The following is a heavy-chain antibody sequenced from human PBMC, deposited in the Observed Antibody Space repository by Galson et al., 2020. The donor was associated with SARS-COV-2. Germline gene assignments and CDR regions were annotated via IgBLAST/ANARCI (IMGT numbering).Heavy chain of an antibody. CDR2: INPNTGGT. CDR1: YTFTGYY. J-gene: IGHJ4*02. V-gene: IGHV1-2*02. Sequence: YTFTGYYLHWVRQAPGQGLEWMGWINPNTGGTDQAQKFQDRVSMTSDTSIRTAYLEVSRLRPDDTAVYYCARDLGPGIAATGDSWGQGSLITVSS. D-gene: IGHD6-25*01. CDR3: ARDLGPGIAATGDS.